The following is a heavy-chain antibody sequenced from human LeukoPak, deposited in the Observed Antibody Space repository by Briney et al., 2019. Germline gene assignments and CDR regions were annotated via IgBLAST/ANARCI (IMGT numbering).Heavy chain of an antibody. V-gene: IGHV1-2*02. J-gene: IGHJ4*02. CDR2: INPNSGGT. Sequence: ASVKVSCKASGYTFTGYYMHWVRQAPGQGLEWMGWINPNSGGTNYAQKFQGRVTMTRDTSISTAYMELSRLRSDDTAVYYCARGYPTVTPEWWCDYWGQGTLVTVSS. CDR3: ARGYPTVTPEWWCDY. D-gene: IGHD4-11*01. CDR1: GYTFTGYY.